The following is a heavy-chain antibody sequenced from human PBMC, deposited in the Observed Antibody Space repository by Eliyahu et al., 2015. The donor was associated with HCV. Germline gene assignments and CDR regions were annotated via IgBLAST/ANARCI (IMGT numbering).Heavy chain of an antibody. V-gene: IGHV1-69*01. Sequence: EVKKPGSSVKVSCKASGGTFSSYAISWVRQAPGQGLEWMGGIIPIFGTANYAQKFQGRVTITADESTSTAYMELSSLRSEGTAVYYCARDYSAGTDYYGMDVWGQGTTVTVSS. D-gene: IGHD1-1*01. J-gene: IGHJ6*02. CDR1: GGTFSSYA. CDR2: IIPIFGTA. CDR3: ARDYSAGTDYYGMDV.